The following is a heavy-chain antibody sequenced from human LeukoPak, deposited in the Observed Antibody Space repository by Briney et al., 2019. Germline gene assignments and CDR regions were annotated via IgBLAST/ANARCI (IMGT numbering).Heavy chain of an antibody. Sequence: GGSLRLSCSASGFIFSPYAMHWVRQAPGKGLEYVSSISSEGKTTYYADSVKGRFTISRDNSKNTLYLQMSSLRPEDTAVYHCVKDRWVDHWGQGTLVTVSS. D-gene: IGHD6-13*01. CDR1: GFIFSPYA. CDR3: VKDRWVDH. J-gene: IGHJ4*02. CDR2: ISSEGKTT. V-gene: IGHV3-64D*06.